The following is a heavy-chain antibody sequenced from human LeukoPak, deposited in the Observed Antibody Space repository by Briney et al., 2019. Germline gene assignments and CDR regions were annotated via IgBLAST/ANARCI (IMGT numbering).Heavy chain of an antibody. CDR3: ARYMVRGVIFDY. D-gene: IGHD3-10*01. J-gene: IGHJ4*02. V-gene: IGHV3-11*01. CDR2: ISSSGSTI. Sequence: GGSLRLSCAASGFTFSDYYMSWIRQAPGKGLEWVSYISSSGSTIYYADSVKGRFTISRDNAKNTLYLQMNSLRAEDTAVYYCARYMVRGVIFDYWGQGTLVTVSS. CDR1: GFTFSDYY.